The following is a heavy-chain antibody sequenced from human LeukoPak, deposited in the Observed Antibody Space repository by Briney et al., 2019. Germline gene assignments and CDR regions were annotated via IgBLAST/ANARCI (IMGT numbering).Heavy chain of an antibody. CDR2: IYYGGST. CDR3: ARGGVASAAFDI. D-gene: IGHD3-10*01. Sequence: SQTLSLTCSVSGGSVTSGGCYWNWIRQHPGKGLEWIGYIYYGGSTYYNPSLKSRITISLDTSKNQFSLKLSSVTAADTAVYYCARGGVASAAFDIWGRGTMVTVSS. V-gene: IGHV4-31*03. J-gene: IGHJ3*02. CDR1: GGSVTSGGCY.